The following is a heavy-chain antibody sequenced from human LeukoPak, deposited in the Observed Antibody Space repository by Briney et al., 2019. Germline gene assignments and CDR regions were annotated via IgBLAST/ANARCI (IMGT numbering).Heavy chain of an antibody. CDR3: AKGYYDYVWGSYYFDY. Sequence: GGSLRLSCAASGFRFSNYVMTWIRQAPGKGLEWVSTMSGSGGTTYYADSVKGRFTISRDNSKNTLYLQMNSLRAEDTAVYYCAKGYYDYVWGSYYFDYWGQGTLVTVSS. V-gene: IGHV3-23*01. D-gene: IGHD3-16*01. CDR1: GFRFSNYV. CDR2: MSGSGGTT. J-gene: IGHJ4*02.